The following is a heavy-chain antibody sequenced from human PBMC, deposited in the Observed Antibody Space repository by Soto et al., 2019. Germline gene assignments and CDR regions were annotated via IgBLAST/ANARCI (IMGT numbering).Heavy chain of an antibody. Sequence: QVQLQESGPGLVKPSETMSLTCTVSGVSLSNSYCSWARQPPGKGLEWIGHIWSSGSTNYNPSLRSRVTLSVDTSKNQVPLKLSSVTATDTAVYYCAKGGGSYTTGWYNDYWGQGTLVTVSS. J-gene: IGHJ4*02. CDR3: AKGGGSYTTGWYNDY. D-gene: IGHD6-19*01. CDR2: IWSSGST. V-gene: IGHV4-4*08. CDR1: GVSLSNSY.